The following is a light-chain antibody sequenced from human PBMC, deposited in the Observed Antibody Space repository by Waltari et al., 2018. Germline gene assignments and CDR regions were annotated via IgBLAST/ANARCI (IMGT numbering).Light chain of an antibody. J-gene: IGKJ3*01. CDR1: QSVSSSY. CDR3: YQYGFSPFT. V-gene: IGKV3-20*01. Sequence: EIVLTQSPGTLSLSPGERATLSCMASQSVSSSYLAWYQQKPGQAPRLLIYCASSRATGIPDRFSGSGSGTDFTLTISRLETEDFAVYYCYQYGFSPFTFGPGTKVDIK. CDR2: CAS.